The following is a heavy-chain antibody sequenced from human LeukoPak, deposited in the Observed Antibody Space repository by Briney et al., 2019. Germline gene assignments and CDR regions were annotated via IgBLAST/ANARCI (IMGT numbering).Heavy chain of an antibody. Sequence: PGGPLRLSCAASGFTFSTYRIIGVRQAPGKAVEGLSFISGSSIYIYYADSVKGRFTISRDNAKNSLYLQMNSLRAEDTAVYYCARDPPYYDSSGYYYDYWGQGTLVTVSS. CDR1: GFTFSTYR. V-gene: IGHV3-21*01. CDR2: ISGSSIYI. J-gene: IGHJ4*02. D-gene: IGHD3-22*01. CDR3: ARDPPYYDSSGYYYDY.